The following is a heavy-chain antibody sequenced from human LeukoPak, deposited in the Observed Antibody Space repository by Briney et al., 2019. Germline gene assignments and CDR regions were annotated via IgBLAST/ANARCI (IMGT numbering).Heavy chain of an antibody. J-gene: IGHJ6*03. Sequence: GGSLRLSCAASGFTFSSYWMSWVRQAPGKGLEWVANIKQDGSEDYYVDSVKGRFTISRDNAKNSLYLQMNSLRAEDTAVYYCARVSSKATVRGLITKKNYYYYYMDVWGKGTTVTISS. CDR3: ARVSSKATVRGLITKKNYYYYYMDV. V-gene: IGHV3-7*01. CDR2: IKQDGSED. D-gene: IGHD3-10*01. CDR1: GFTFSSYW.